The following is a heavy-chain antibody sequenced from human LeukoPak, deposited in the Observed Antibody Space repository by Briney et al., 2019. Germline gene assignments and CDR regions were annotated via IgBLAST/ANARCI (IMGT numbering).Heavy chain of an antibody. J-gene: IGHJ4*02. D-gene: IGHD5-12*01. V-gene: IGHV3-23*01. CDR3: AKRLSATDD. CDR2: ISNSGGTT. Sequence: GGSLRLSCAASGFSFSNYAMSWVRQAPGKGMEWVSGISNSGGTTYYADSVKGRFTVSRENGKNTLSLQMNSLRAEDTAIYYCAKRLSATDDWGQGTLVTVSS. CDR1: GFSFSNYA.